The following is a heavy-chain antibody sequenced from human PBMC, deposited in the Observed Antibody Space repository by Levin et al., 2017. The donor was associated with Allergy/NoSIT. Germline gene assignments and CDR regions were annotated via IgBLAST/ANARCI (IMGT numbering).Heavy chain of an antibody. Sequence: GGSLRLSCAASGFTLSSYAMNWGRQAPGKGLEWVAYISSDSSTIYYAGSVKGRFTISRDNAKNSLYLQMDSLRDEDTAVYHCARKKDYWGQGTPVTVSS. CDR3: ARKKDY. CDR1: GFTLSSYA. V-gene: IGHV3-48*02. CDR2: ISSDSSTI. J-gene: IGHJ4*02.